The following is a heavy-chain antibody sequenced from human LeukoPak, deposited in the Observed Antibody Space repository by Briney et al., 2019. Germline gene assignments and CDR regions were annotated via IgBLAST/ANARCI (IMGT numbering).Heavy chain of an antibody. V-gene: IGHV5-51*01. CDR1: GHSFTSYW. Sequence: GESLKISSKASGHSFTSYWIGWVRQMPGKGLEWMRISYPSDSDTRYSPSFQGQVTISADKSISTSYLQWSSLKASDTAMYYCASGWYYFDCWGQGTLVSVS. CDR3: ASGWYYFDC. CDR2: SYPSDSDT. J-gene: IGHJ4*02.